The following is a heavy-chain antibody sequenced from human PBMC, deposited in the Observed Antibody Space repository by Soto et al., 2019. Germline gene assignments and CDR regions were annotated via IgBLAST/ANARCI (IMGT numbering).Heavy chain of an antibody. D-gene: IGHD2-2*01. J-gene: IGHJ6*02. V-gene: IGHV1-69*01. CDR1: GGTFSSYA. CDR3: ARSQGCSTSLEIYYYYYYGMDV. CDR2: IIPISGTA. Sequence: QVQLVQSGAEVKKPGSSVKVSCMASGGTFSSYAISWVRQAPGQGLEWMGGIIPISGTANYAQKFQGRVTITADESTSTAYMELSSRRSEDTAVYYCARSQGCSTSLEIYYYYYYGMDVWGPGTTVTVSS.